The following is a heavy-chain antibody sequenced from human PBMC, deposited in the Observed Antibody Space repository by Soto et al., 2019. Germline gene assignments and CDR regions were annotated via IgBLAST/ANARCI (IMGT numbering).Heavy chain of an antibody. CDR3: ARRRIEARFRHEY. CDR2: INHNGST. D-gene: IGHD6-6*01. CDR1: VGSFSGYY. V-gene: IGHV4-34*01. J-gene: IGHJ4*02. Sequence: QVQRQQWGAGLLKPSETLSLTCAVYVGSFSGYYWSWIRQPPGKGLEWIGEINHNGSTNYNPSLKSRVPISVDTSNGPFYLKLRPVAGVDTGVYYCARRRIEARFRHEYWGPGTLVTVSS.